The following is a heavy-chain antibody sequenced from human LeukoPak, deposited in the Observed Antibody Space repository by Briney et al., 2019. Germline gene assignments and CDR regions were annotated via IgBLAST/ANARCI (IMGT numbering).Heavy chain of an antibody. V-gene: IGHV6-1*01. J-gene: IGHJ5*02. CDR2: TYYRSKWYN. D-gene: IGHD6-19*01. CDR1: GDIVSSNTAA. CDR3: ARSLAVAGRNWFDP. Sequence: SQTLSLTCAISGDIVSSNTAAWNWIRQSPSKGLEWLERTYYRSKWYNDYAVSVKSRITITADTSKNHFSLQLNSVTPEDTAMYYCARSLAVAGRNWFDPWGQGTLVTVSS.